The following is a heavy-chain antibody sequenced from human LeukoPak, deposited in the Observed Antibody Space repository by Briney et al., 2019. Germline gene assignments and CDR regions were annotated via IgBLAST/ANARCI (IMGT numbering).Heavy chain of an antibody. CDR1: GYTFTSYD. V-gene: IGHV1-8*03. J-gene: IGHJ3*02. CDR3: ARVYCSGGSCYSEGHDAFDI. Sequence: ASVKVSCKASGYTFTSYDINWVRQATGQGLERMGWMNPNSGNTGYAQKFQGRVTITRNTSISTAYMELSSLRSEDTAVYYCARVYCSGGSCYSEGHDAFDIWGQGTMVTVSS. D-gene: IGHD2-15*01. CDR2: MNPNSGNT.